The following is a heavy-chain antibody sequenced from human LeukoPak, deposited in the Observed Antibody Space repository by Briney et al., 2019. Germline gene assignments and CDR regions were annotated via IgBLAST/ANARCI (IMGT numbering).Heavy chain of an antibody. D-gene: IGHD2-2*01. V-gene: IGHV1-24*01. Sequence: ASVKVSCKVSGYTLIELSMHWVRQAPGKGLEWMGGFDPGDGETIYAQKFQGRVTMTEDTSTDTVYMELNSLRSDDTAVYYCATDPGEIVPAAKGPRGDYCYGMDVWGQGPRSPSP. CDR2: FDPGDGET. CDR3: ATDPGEIVPAAKGPRGDYCYGMDV. CDR1: GYTLIELS. J-gene: IGHJ6*02.